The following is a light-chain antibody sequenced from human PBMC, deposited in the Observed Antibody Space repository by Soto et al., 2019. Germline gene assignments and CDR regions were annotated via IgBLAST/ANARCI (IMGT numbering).Light chain of an antibody. Sequence: DIQVTQYTSTLSASVGDRVTITCRASQSIRSLLAWYQQKPGKAPKVLIYDASSLGSGVPSRFSGSGSGTEFTLTISSLQPDDFATYFCQQYQTYSTFGQGTRLEIK. V-gene: IGKV1-5*01. CDR3: QQYQTYST. CDR1: QSIRSL. CDR2: DAS. J-gene: IGKJ5*01.